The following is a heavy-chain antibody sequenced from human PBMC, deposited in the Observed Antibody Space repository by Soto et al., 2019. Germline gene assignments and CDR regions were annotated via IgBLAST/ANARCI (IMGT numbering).Heavy chain of an antibody. CDR2: SSAYNGNT. CDR3: ARGMVAATPNDYFDY. V-gene: IGHV1-18*01. D-gene: IGHD2-15*01. J-gene: IGHJ4*02. CDR1: GYTFTSYG. Sequence: QVQLVQSGAEVKKPGASVKVSCKASGYTFTSYGISWVRQAPGQGLEWMGWSSAYNGNTNYAQKLQGRVTMTTDTSTSTDYMELRSLRSDDTAVYYCARGMVAATPNDYFDYWGKGTLVTVSS.